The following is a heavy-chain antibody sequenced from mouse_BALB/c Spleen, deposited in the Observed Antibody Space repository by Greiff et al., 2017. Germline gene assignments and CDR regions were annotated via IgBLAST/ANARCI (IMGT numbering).Heavy chain of an antibody. Sequence: EVKLMESGAELVKPGASVKLSCTASGFNIKDTYMHWVKQRPEQGLEWIGRIDPANGNTKYDPKFQGKATFTADTSSNTAYMQLSSLTSEDSAVYYCARSGGGKSHAMDYWGQGTSVTVSS. CDR2: IDPANGNT. D-gene: IGHD1-3*01. CDR1: GFNIKDTY. V-gene: IGHV14-3*02. J-gene: IGHJ4*01. CDR3: ARSGGGKSHAMDY.